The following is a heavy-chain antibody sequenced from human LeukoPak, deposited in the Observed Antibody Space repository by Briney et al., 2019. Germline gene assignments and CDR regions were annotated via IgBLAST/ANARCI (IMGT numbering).Heavy chain of an antibody. CDR3: ARGPAGYN. CDR2: IYSGGST. D-gene: IGHD1-1*01. Sequence: GGSLRLSCAASGSTVSSNHMSWVRQAPGKGLEWVSVIYSGGSTDYADSVKGRFTISRDNLKDTLYLQMNSLRAEDTAVYYCARGPAGYNWGQGTLVTFSS. V-gene: IGHV3-53*01. CDR1: GSTVSSNH. J-gene: IGHJ4*02.